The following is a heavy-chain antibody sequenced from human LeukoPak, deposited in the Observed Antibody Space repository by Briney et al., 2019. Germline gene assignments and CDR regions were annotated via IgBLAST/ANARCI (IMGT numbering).Heavy chain of an antibody. V-gene: IGHV3-7*01. CDR3: ARPLFGAISPGY. D-gene: IGHD3-10*01. J-gene: IGHJ4*02. CDR1: EFTFSSHW. CDR2: IKEDGSET. Sequence: PGGSLRLSCAASEFTFSSHWITWVRQSPGGGGEGGANIKEDGSETFYGDSVKGRFTISRDNAENSLNLQMNNLRPEDTAMYYCARPLFGAISPGYWGQGTLVTVSS.